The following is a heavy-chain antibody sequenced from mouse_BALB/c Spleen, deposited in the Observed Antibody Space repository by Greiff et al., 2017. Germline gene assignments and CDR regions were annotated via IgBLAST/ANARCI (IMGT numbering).Heavy chain of an antibody. CDR1: GFTFSSYA. V-gene: IGHV5-9-4*01. J-gene: IGHJ4*01. Sequence: EVKVEESGGGLVKPGGSLKLSCAASGFTFSSYAMSWVRQSPEKRLEWVAEISSGGSYTYYPDTVTGRFTISRDNAKNTLYLEMSSLRSEDTAMYYCARDITTVVAKAMDYWGQGTSVTVSS. CDR3: ARDITTVVAKAMDY. CDR2: ISSGGSYT. D-gene: IGHD1-1*01.